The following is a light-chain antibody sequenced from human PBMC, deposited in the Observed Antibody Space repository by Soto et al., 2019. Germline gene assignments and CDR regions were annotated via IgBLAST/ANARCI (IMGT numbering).Light chain of an antibody. CDR2: EVD. V-gene: IGLV2-14*01. Sequence: QSALTQPASVSGSPGQSIAISCTGTSSDVGGYNDVSWYQQHPDKAPKVIIYEVDNRPSGISNRFSGSKSGNTASLTISGLQAEDEADYYCNSYTSSSTLLFGGGTKLTVL. CDR3: NSYTSSSTLL. J-gene: IGLJ2*01. CDR1: SSDVGGYND.